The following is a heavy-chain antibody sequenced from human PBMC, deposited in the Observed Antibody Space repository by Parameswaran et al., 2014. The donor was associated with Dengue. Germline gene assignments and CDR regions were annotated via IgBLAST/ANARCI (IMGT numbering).Heavy chain of an antibody. CDR3: ARGPLQWQEPLPFDY. CDR2: INPIHGST. D-gene: IGHD6-19*01. V-gene: IGHV1-46*01. J-gene: IGHJ4*02. Sequence: PGASVKVSCKASGYTFTTYYIHWVRQAPGQGLEWLGIINPIHGSTVYAQRVQGRVAMTRDTSTSTVYMELSSLRSEDTAVYYCARGPLQWQEPLPFDYWGQGTLVTVSS. CDR1: GYTFTTYY.